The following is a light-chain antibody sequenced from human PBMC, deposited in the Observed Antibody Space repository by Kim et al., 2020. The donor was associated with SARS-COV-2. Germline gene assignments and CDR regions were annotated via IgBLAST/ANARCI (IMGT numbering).Light chain of an antibody. CDR2: DAS. V-gene: IGKV3-15*01. Sequence: SPGETATLSCTASQSISNTLAWYQQQPGQAPRLLIYDASTRAAGIPARFSGSGSGTEFTLTISSLQSEDFAVYYGQQYDNWPRYTFGQGTKLEI. CDR3: QQYDNWPRYT. CDR1: QSISNT. J-gene: IGKJ2*01.